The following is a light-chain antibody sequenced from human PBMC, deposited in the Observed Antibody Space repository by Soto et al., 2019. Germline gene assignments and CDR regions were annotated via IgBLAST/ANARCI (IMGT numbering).Light chain of an antibody. CDR1: QSLSSD. Sequence: EILMTQSPATLSVSPGERATLSCRASQSLSSDLAWYQQKVGQAPRLLIYGASTRATGIPARYSGSGSGTEFNFTISSLQSEDFAVYYCQQYNKWPRTFGQGGKVDIK. CDR2: GAS. V-gene: IGKV3-15*01. J-gene: IGKJ1*01. CDR3: QQYNKWPRT.